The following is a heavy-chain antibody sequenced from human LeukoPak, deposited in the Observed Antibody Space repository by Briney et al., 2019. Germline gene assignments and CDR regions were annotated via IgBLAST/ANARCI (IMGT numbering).Heavy chain of an antibody. J-gene: IGHJ4*02. CDR3: TRVESDYGSGELGSGDYFDY. V-gene: IGHV3-49*04. D-gene: IGHD3-10*01. CDR1: GFTFDDYT. CDR2: ISSKVYGGTT. Sequence: GGSLRLSCAASGFTFDDYTMHWVRQAPGKGLEWVGFISSKVYGGTTEYAASVKGRFTISRDDSKSIAYLQMNSLKTEDTAVYYCTRVESDYGSGELGSGDYFDYWGQGTLVTVSS.